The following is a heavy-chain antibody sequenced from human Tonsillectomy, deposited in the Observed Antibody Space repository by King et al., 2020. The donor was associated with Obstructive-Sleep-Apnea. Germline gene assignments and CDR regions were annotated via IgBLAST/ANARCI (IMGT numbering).Heavy chain of an antibody. CDR1: GFTFSSYA. D-gene: IGHD3-10*01. J-gene: IGHJ4*02. CDR3: AKQPPHYYGSGSYYSY. CDR2: ISGSGGST. V-gene: IGHV3-23*04. Sequence: VQLVESGGGLVQPGGSLRLSCAASGFTFSSYAMSWVRQAPGKGLEWVSAISGSGGSTYYADSVKGRFTISRDNSKNTLYLQMNSLRAEDTAVYYCAKQPPHYYGSGSYYSYWGQGTLVTVSS.